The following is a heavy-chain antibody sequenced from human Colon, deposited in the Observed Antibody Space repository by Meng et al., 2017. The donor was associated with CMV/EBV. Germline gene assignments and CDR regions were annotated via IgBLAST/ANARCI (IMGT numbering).Heavy chain of an antibody. V-gene: IGHV1-2*06. J-gene: IGHJ4*02. CDR2: IKPSTCDT. CDR3: TREGFDY. Sequence: QVQLVQSGVEVKKPGTSVNLSCKASGYTFTGHWMHWVRQAPGQGLEWMGRIKPSTCDTNYAQNLQGRVTVTRDTSIRTVYMEVNSLTSDDTAVYYCTREGFDYWGQGALVTVSS. CDR1: GYTFTGHW.